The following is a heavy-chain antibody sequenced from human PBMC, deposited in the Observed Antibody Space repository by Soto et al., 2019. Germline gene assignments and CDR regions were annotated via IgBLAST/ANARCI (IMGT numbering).Heavy chain of an antibody. J-gene: IGHJ4*02. CDR2: ISGSGGST. CDR3: AKWIVVVPAAIIFDY. Sequence: GGSLRLSCAASGFTFSSYAMSWVRQAPGKGLEWVSAISGSGGSTYYADSVKGRFTISRDNSKNTLYLQMNSLRAEDTAVYYCAKWIVVVPAAIIFDYWGQGTLVTVSS. CDR1: GFTFSSYA. D-gene: IGHD2-2*01. V-gene: IGHV3-23*01.